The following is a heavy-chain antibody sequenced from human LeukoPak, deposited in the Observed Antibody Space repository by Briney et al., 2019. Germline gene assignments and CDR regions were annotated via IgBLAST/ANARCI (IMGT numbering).Heavy chain of an antibody. Sequence: SETLSLTCTVSGGSISSSSYYWGWIRQPPGKGLEWIGSIYYSGSTYYNPSLKSRVTISVDTSKNQFSLKLSSVTAADTAVYYCARLGDRSGGTYFDSWGQGTLVTVSS. J-gene: IGHJ4*02. CDR2: IYYSGST. CDR3: ARLGDRSGGTYFDS. V-gene: IGHV4-39*01. CDR1: GGSISSSSYY. D-gene: IGHD6-19*01.